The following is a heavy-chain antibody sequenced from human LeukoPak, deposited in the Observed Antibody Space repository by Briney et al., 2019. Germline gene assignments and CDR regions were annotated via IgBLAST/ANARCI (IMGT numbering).Heavy chain of an antibody. CDR1: GGSISSSSYY. J-gene: IGHJ5*02. Sequence: SETLSLTCTVSGGSISSSSYYWGWIRQPPGKGLEWIGSIYYSGSTYYNPSLKSRVTISVDTSKNQFSLKLSSVTAADTAVYYCARNYCGGDCYSNDWFDPWGQGTLVTVSS. V-gene: IGHV4-39*01. CDR2: IYYSGST. CDR3: ARNYCGGDCYSNDWFDP. D-gene: IGHD2-21*02.